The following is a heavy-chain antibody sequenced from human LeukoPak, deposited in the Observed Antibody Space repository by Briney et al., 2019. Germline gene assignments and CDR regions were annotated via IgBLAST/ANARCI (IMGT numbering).Heavy chain of an antibody. Sequence: GPVKVSCKASGYTFTSYYIQWVRQAPGQGLEWMGIINPSGGSTSYAQKFQGRVTMTRDMSTSTVYMELSSLRSEDTAVYYCAREKSTIFGVVDNWYFDLWGRGTLVTVSS. CDR2: INPSGGST. CDR1: GYTFTSYY. D-gene: IGHD3-3*01. CDR3: AREKSTIFGVVDNWYFDL. J-gene: IGHJ2*01. V-gene: IGHV1-46*01.